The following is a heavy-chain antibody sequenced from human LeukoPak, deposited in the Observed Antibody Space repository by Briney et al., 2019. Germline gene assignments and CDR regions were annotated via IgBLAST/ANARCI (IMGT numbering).Heavy chain of an antibody. CDR3: ASLEPNGWFDP. V-gene: IGHV4-59*08. CDR2: IYYSGST. D-gene: IGHD1-1*01. CDR1: GGSISSYY. J-gene: IGHJ5*02. Sequence: MSSETLSLTCAVSGGSISSYYWSWIRQPPGKGLEWIGYIYYSGSTNYNPSLKSRVTISVDTSKNQFSLKLSSVTAADTAVYYCASLEPNGWFDPWGQGTLVTVSS.